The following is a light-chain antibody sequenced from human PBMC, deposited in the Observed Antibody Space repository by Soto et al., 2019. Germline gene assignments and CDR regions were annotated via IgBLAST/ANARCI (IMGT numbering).Light chain of an antibody. Sequence: DIPMTQSPSTLSSSLVDIVTITWRASQSISKWLAWYQRKPGKAPKLLIYDASILGSGVSSRFSGSGYGTEFTLSITSLQPDDFATYDCQQYDTYYPYTFGQGTKVDIK. V-gene: IGKV1-5*01. CDR1: QSISKW. CDR2: DAS. J-gene: IGKJ2*01. CDR3: QQYDTYYPYT.